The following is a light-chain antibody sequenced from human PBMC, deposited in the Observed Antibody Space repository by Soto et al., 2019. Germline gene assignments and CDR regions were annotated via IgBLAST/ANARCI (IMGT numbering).Light chain of an antibody. CDR3: QQSYSIPLT. CDR1: QSISRY. V-gene: IGKV1-39*01. CDR2: AXX. Sequence: DIQMTQSPSSLPASLGDSVTIXXRSXQSISRYLNWYQQKPGKAPKLLIYAXXSLQSGVPSRCSGSGSGTDFTLTISSLQPEDFATYYCQQSYSIPLTLGGGTKVDIK. J-gene: IGKJ4*01.